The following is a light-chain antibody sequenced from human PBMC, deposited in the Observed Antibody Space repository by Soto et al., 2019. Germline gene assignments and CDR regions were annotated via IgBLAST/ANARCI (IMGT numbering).Light chain of an antibody. V-gene: IGKV3-20*01. CDR1: QSVSRNS. Sequence: EIVLTQSPGTLSLSPGERATLSCRASQSVSRNSLAWYQQKPGQAPRLLIFGASSRATGIPDRVSGSVSGTDFTLTISRLQSEDYTVYYCQQYNKCPLTLRQGTKVDIK. CDR2: GAS. CDR3: QQYNKCPLT. J-gene: IGKJ1*01.